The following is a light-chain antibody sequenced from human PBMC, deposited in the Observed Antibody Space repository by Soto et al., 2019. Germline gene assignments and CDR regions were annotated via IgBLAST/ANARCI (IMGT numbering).Light chain of an antibody. CDR2: GNT. CDR3: QSYDSSLSAV. CDR1: SSNIGAGYD. V-gene: IGLV1-40*01. Sequence: QSVLTQPPSVSGAPGQRVTISCSGSSSNIGAGYDVHWYQQLPGTAPKLLIYGNTNRPSGVPDRFSASKSGTSASLAITGLQAEDEADYYCQSYDSSLSAVFGGGTKLTV. J-gene: IGLJ2*01.